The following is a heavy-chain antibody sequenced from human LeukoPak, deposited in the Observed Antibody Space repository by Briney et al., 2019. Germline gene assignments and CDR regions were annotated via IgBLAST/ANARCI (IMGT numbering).Heavy chain of an antibody. J-gene: IGHJ4*02. D-gene: IGHD1-26*01. Sequence: SETLSLTCTVSGGSISSFYWSWIRQSPGKGLEWIGYIYKGATTKYNTSLKSPVTISVDTSKKQFSLKVNSVTATDTDVYYCARGNYSGSYSGYFDFWGQGTLVTVSS. CDR3: ARGNYSGSYSGYFDF. CDR1: GGSISSFY. V-gene: IGHV4-59*01. CDR2: IYKGATT.